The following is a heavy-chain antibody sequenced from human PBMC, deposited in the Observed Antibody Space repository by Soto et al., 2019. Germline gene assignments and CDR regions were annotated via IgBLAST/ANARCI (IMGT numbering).Heavy chain of an antibody. V-gene: IGHV4-4*07. D-gene: IGHD3-3*01. CDR3: ARGYESGYTFGHDL. Sequence: SETLSLTCTVSGDSISSTYWIWVRQPAGRGLEWIGRIYSSGSNNYNPSLESRVTMSVDTSKNQFSLTLRSVTAADTAAYFCARGYESGYTFGHDLWGQGTLVTVSS. CDR1: GDSISSTY. J-gene: IGHJ5*02. CDR2: IYSSGSN.